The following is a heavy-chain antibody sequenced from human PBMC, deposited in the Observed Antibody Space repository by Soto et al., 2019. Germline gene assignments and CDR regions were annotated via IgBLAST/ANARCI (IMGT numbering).Heavy chain of an antibody. V-gene: IGHV3-23*01. D-gene: IGHD5-12*01. CDR1: GFTFSSYA. Sequence: GGSLRLSCAASGFTFSSYAMSWVRQAPGKGLEWVSAISGSGGSTYYADSVKGRFTISRDNSKNTLYLQMNSLRAEDTAVYYCAKDGSGYDYNYFDYWGQGTLVTVSP. CDR2: ISGSGGST. J-gene: IGHJ4*02. CDR3: AKDGSGYDYNYFDY.